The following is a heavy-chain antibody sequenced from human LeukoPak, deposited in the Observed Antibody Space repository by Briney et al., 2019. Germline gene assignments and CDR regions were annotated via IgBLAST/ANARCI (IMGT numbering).Heavy chain of an antibody. Sequence: ASVKVSCKASGYTFTSYAMHWVRQAPGQRLEWMGWINAGNGNTKYSQKFQGRVTITRDTSASTAYMELSSLRSEDTAVYYCARDVYCSGGSCYKYFQHWGQGTLVTVSS. CDR2: INAGNGNT. CDR1: GYTFTSYA. J-gene: IGHJ1*01. D-gene: IGHD2-15*01. V-gene: IGHV1-3*01. CDR3: ARDVYCSGGSCYKYFQH.